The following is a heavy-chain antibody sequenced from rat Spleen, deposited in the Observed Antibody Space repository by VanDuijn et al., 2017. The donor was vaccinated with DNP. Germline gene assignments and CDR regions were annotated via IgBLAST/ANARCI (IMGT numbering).Heavy chain of an antibody. Sequence: QVQLKESGPGLVQPSRTLSLTCTVSGFSLTSYGVTWIRQPPGKGLEWIAAIWSGGNTFYNSALKSRLSIRRDTSKSQVVLKMNSLQSEDTAMYFCARAYGGYRLPYWDQGVMVTVSS. CDR1: GFSLTSYG. CDR3: ARAYGGYRLPY. V-gene: IGHV2S8*01. CDR2: IWSGGNT. D-gene: IGHD1-11*01. J-gene: IGHJ2*01.